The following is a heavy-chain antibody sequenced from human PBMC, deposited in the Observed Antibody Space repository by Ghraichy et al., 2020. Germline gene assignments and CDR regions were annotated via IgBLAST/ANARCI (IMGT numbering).Heavy chain of an antibody. CDR1: GGSISSSSYY. Sequence: SETLTLTCTVSGGSISSSSYYWGWIRQPPGKGLEWIGSIYYSGSTYYNPSLKSRVTISVDTSKNQFSLKLSSVTAADTAVYYCARTYYYDSSGYYYRSYWGQGTLVTVSS. D-gene: IGHD3-22*01. CDR2: IYYSGST. CDR3: ARTYYYDSSGYYYRSY. V-gene: IGHV4-39*01. J-gene: IGHJ4*02.